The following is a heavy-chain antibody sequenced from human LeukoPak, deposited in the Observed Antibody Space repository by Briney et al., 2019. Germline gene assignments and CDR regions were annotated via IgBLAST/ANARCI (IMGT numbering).Heavy chain of an antibody. J-gene: IGHJ5*02. Sequence: GGSLRLSCAASGFTFSSYAMHWVRQAPGKGLEWVAVISYDGSNKYYADSVKGRFTISRDNSKNTLYLQMNSLRAEDTAVYYCARDRRVGATIKYNWFDPWGQGTLVTVSS. CDR3: ARDRRVGATIKYNWFDP. D-gene: IGHD1-26*01. V-gene: IGHV3-30*04. CDR1: GFTFSSYA. CDR2: ISYDGSNK.